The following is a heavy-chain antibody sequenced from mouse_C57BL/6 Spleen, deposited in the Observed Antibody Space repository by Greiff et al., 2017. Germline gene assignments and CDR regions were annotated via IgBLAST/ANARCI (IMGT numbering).Heavy chain of an antibody. CDR3: ARGHYYGSSYVFAY. CDR2: IYPGDGDT. CDR1: GYAFSSSW. D-gene: IGHD1-1*01. V-gene: IGHV1-82*01. J-gene: IGHJ3*01. Sequence: VQLQQSGPELVKPGASVKISCKASGYAFSSSWMNWVKQRPGKGLEWIGRIYPGDGDTNYNGKFKGKDTLTADKSSSTAYMPLSSLTSEDSAVYFCARGHYYGSSYVFAYWGQGTLVTVSA.